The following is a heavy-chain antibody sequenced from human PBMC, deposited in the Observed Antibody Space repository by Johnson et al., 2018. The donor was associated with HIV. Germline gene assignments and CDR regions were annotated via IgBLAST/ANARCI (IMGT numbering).Heavy chain of an antibody. CDR3: ARESGEVGDFDI. V-gene: IGHV3-7*05. D-gene: IGHD3-16*01. Sequence: VQLVESGGGLVQPGGSLRLSCAGSGFIFRTHWIHWVRQPPGKGLEWVATIRQDGSEKFYVDSVKGRFTIFRDNAENSLFLQMDSLRAEEAAVSYCARESGEVGDFDIWGHGKMVTVSS. J-gene: IGHJ3*02. CDR1: GFIFRTHW. CDR2: IRQDGSEK.